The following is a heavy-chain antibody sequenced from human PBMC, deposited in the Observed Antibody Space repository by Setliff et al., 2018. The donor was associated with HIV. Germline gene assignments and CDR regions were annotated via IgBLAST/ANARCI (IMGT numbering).Heavy chain of an antibody. CDR1: GYTFTSYF. D-gene: IGHD3-9*01. V-gene: IGHV1-46*01. CDR3: ARAGGGATDQAFDI. J-gene: IGHJ4*02. Sequence: ASVKVSCKAFGYTFTSYFLHWVRQAPGQGLEWLGIIDPNGGATNNAQKLQGRLTVTTDTTTGTLYMELSNLRSDDSAVYYCARAGGGATDQAFDIWGQGTLVTVSS. CDR2: IDPNGGAT.